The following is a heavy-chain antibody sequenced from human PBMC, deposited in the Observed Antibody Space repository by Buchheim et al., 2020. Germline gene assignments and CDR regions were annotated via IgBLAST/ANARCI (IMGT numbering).Heavy chain of an antibody. J-gene: IGHJ3*02. V-gene: IGHV3-30*03. Sequence: QVHLVESGGGVVQPGRSLRLFCAASGFSFGSYAMHWVRQDPGKGLEWLAVIPSDGEDEKYADSVRGRFTISRDNSKNTVFLQVNSLRAEDTAVYYCARTYYDFWSGKTRTFDIWGQGT. D-gene: IGHD3-3*01. CDR1: GFSFGSYA. CDR2: IPSDGEDE. CDR3: ARTYYDFWSGKTRTFDI.